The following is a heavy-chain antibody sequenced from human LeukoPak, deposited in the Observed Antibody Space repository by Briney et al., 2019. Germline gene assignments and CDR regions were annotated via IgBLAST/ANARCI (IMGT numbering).Heavy chain of an antibody. V-gene: IGHV4-39*07. D-gene: IGHD4-17*01. Sequence: SETLSLTCTVSGGSIRGSSYNWGWIRQPPGKGLEWIGSIYYTGSAYYTPSLKSRVTISVDTSKNHFSLKLTPVTAADTAVYYCAREPHWTAGDDGPEPVDYWGQGHLVTVSS. CDR3: AREPHWTAGDDGPEPVDY. J-gene: IGHJ4*02. CDR2: IYYTGSA. CDR1: GGSIRGSSYN.